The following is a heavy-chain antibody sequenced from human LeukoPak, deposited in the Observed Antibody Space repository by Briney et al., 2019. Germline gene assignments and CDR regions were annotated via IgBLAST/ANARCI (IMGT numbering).Heavy chain of an antibody. D-gene: IGHD3-3*01. J-gene: IGHJ4*02. Sequence: PGGPLRLSCAASGFTFDDCGMSWVRHAPGKGLEWVSGINWNGGSTVYVDSVKGRFTISTDNDKNSVYLQMNSLRAEDTALYYCARVDDISIFGVVIGWGQGALVTVSS. CDR1: GFTFDDCG. CDR2: INWNGGST. CDR3: ARVDDISIFGVVIG. V-gene: IGHV3-20*04.